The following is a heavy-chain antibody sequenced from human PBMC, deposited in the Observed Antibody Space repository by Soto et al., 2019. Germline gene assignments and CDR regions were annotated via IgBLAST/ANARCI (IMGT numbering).Heavy chain of an antibody. CDR1: GFIFGDYE. CDR2: ISASGARI. J-gene: IGHJ4*02. CDR3: ARALWNDEGWDS. Sequence: GGSLRLSCAASGFIFGDYEMNWVRQAPGKGLEWVAYISASGARIYYADSVEGRFTISRDNANNSLYLQMNSLKAEDAALYYCARALWNDEGWDSWGPGTMVTV. V-gene: IGHV3-48*03. D-gene: IGHD1-1*01.